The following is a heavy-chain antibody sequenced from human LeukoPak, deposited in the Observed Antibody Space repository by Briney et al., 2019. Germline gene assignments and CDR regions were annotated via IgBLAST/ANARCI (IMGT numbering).Heavy chain of an antibody. V-gene: IGHV3-30*18. CDR1: GFIFSNYG. J-gene: IGHJ4*02. D-gene: IGHD3-9*01. CDR3: AKDPYNILTGYRYYFDW. Sequence: GRSLRLSCAASGFIFSNYGMHWVRQAPGKGLEWVAVISHDDSGEWYADSVQGRFTISRDNSKNTLSLQINSLRAEDSALYYCAKDPYNILTGYRYYFDWWGQGTLVTVSS. CDR2: ISHDDSGE.